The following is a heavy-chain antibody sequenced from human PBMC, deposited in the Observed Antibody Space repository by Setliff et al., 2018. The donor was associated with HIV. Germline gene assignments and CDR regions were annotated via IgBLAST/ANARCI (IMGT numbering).Heavy chain of an antibody. Sequence: GGSLRLSCAASGFAFDDYTMHWVRQAPGKGLEWVAIISWDGGSTYYADSVEGRFTISRDNARNSLYLQMNSLRAEDTAVYYCAREGITGTTLHPYWGQGTLVTVSS. CDR2: ISWDGGST. CDR3: AREGITGTTLHPY. D-gene: IGHD1-7*01. V-gene: IGHV3-43*01. CDR1: GFAFDDYT. J-gene: IGHJ4*02.